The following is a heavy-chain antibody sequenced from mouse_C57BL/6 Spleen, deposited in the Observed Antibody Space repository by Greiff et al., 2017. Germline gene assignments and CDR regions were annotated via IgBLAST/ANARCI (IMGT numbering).Heavy chain of an antibody. CDR1: GYTFTSYW. Sequence: QVQLQQPGAELVKPGASVKMSCKASGYTFTSYWITWVKQRPGQGLEWIGDIYPGSGSTNYNEKFKSKATLTVDTSSSTAYMQLSSLTSEDSAVYYSARSDYDDGVWFAYRGQGTLVTVSA. D-gene: IGHD2-4*01. CDR2: IYPGSGST. J-gene: IGHJ3*01. V-gene: IGHV1-55*01. CDR3: ARSDYDDGVWFAY.